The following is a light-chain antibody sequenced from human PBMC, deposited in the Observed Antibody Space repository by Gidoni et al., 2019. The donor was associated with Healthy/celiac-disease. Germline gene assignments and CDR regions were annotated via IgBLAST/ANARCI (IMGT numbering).Light chain of an antibody. Sequence: QSALTQPPSVSGAPGHRFTISCTGSSSNIGAGYDVHWYPQLPGTAPKLLIYGTSNRPSGVPNRFSGSKSGTSACRAITGLQAEDEADYYCQSYDSSLSVVFGGGTKLTVL. V-gene: IGLV1-40*01. CDR2: GTS. CDR3: QSYDSSLSVV. J-gene: IGLJ2*01. CDR1: SSNIGAGYD.